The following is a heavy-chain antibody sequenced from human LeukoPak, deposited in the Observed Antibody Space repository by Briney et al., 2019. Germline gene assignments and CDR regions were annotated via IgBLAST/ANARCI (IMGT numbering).Heavy chain of an antibody. CDR1: GFTVSRKY. CDR2: MYSDGST. J-gene: IGHJ4*02. D-gene: IGHD6-13*01. V-gene: IGHV3-53*01. Sequence: PGGSLRLSCAASGFTVSRKYMSWVRQAPGKGLEWVSAMYSDGSTHYADSVKGRFTISRDNSKNTLYLQMNSLRAEDTAVYYCARAPRAAAGRGPFDYWGQGTLVTVSS. CDR3: ARAPRAAAGRGPFDY.